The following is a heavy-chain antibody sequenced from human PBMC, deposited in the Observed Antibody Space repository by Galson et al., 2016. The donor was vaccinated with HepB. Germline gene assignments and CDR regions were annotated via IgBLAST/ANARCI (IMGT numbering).Heavy chain of an antibody. CDR3: ARVAYRYCSSTSCVIAQFDH. J-gene: IGHJ4*02. CDR1: GYSFTNYR. D-gene: IGHD2-2*01. Sequence: QSGAEVKKPGESLKISCKGSGYSFTNYRIAWVRQMPGKGLEWMGIIYPSDSDTRYSPSFQGQVTISADKSISTAYLQWSSLKASDTAMYFCARVAYRYCSSTSCVIAQFDHRGQGTLVTVSS. CDR2: IYPSDSDT. V-gene: IGHV5-51*01.